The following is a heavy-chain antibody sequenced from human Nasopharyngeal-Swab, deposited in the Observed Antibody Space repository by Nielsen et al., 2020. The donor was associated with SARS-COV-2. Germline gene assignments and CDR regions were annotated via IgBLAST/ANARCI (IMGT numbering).Heavy chain of an antibody. CDR2: IKQDASEK. V-gene: IGHV3-7*01. CDR3: ARGDTDLVTIRDY. J-gene: IGHJ4*02. D-gene: IGHD5-18*01. CDR1: GFTFGSYW. Sequence: GESLKISCAASGFTFGSYWMSWVRQAPGKGLEWVANIKQDASEKSYVDSVKGRFTISRDNAKNSLYLQMNSLRAEDTAVYYCARGDTDLVTIRDYWGQGTLVTVSS.